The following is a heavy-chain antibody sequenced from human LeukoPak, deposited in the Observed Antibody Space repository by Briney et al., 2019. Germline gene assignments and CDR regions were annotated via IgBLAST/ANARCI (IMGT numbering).Heavy chain of an antibody. CDR2: IQTPGKGLEWFGGNY. V-gene: IGHV4-39*07. CDR1: GDSMSSDNYY. J-gene: IGHJ4*02. Sequence: SETLSLTCTVSGDSMSSDNYYWGWIRQPPGKGLEWIGSIQTPGKGLEWFGGNYYYNPSLKSRVTISVDTSKNQFSLKLSSVTAADTAVYYCARDSSGLDYWGQGTLVTVSS. D-gene: IGHD6-19*01. CDR3: ARDSSGLDY.